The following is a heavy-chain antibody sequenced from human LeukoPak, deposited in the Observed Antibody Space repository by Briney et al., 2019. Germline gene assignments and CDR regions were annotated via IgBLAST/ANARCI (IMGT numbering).Heavy chain of an antibody. Sequence: SETLSLTCTVSGGSISSHYWSWIRQPPGKGLEWIGYIYYSGSTNYNPSLKSRVTISVDTSKNQFSLKLSSVTAADTAVYYCARDFRRRLVFRELDYYYYYMDVWGKGTTVTVSS. CDR3: ARDFRRRLVFRELDYYYYYMDV. V-gene: IGHV4-59*11. CDR1: GGSISSHY. CDR2: IYYSGST. J-gene: IGHJ6*03. D-gene: IGHD3-3*01.